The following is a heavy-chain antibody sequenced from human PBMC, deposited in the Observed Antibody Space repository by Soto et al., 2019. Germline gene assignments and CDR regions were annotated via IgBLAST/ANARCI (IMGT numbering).Heavy chain of an antibody. V-gene: IGHV4-4*02. Sequence: QVQLQESGPGLVKPSGTLSLTCAVSGGYISSSNWWSWVRQPPGKGLEWIGEIYHSGSTNYNPSLKSRVTITVDKSKNQCSLMLSSVTAADTAVYYCARFVVVPAAMGDYYYGMDVWGQGTTVTVSS. CDR1: GGYISSSNW. CDR2: IYHSGST. D-gene: IGHD2-2*01. CDR3: ARFVVVPAAMGDYYYGMDV. J-gene: IGHJ6*02.